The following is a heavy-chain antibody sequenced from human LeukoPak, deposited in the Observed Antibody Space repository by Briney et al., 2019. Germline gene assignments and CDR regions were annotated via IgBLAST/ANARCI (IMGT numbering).Heavy chain of an antibody. J-gene: IGHJ4*02. CDR3: TRDGGGSSGYPYFDH. Sequence: PGGSLRLSCTASGFTFGDYTMNWVRQAPGKGLEWVGFIRSKANDGTTEYAASVKGRFTISRDDSKSIAYLQMNSLNTEDTAVYYCTRDGGGSSGYPYFDHWGQGTLVTVSS. V-gene: IGHV3-49*04. CDR2: IRSKANDGTT. CDR1: GFTFGDYT. D-gene: IGHD3-22*01.